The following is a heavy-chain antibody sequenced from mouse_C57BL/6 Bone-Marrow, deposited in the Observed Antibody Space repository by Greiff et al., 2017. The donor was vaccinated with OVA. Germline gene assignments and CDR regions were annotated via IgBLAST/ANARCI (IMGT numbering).Heavy chain of an antibody. V-gene: IGHV1-4*01. Sequence: VQLQQSGAELARPGASVKMSCKASGYTFTSYTMHWVKQRPGPGLEWIGYINPSSGYTKYNQKFKDKATLTADKSSSTAYMQLSSLTSEDSAVYYCARGLLRAWFAYWGQGTLVTVSA. CDR1: GYTFTSYT. CDR2: INPSSGYT. CDR3: ARGLLRAWFAY. D-gene: IGHD1-1*01. J-gene: IGHJ3*01.